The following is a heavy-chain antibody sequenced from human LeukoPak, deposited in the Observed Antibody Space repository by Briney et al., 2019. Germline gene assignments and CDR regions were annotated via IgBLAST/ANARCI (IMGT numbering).Heavy chain of an antibody. Sequence: GGSLRLSCAASGFTVSSNYMSWVRQAPGKGLGWVSVIYAGGSTHYADSVKGRFTISRDNSKNTLYLQMNSLTAEDTAVYYCARAVVGTSCYGYWGREPWSPSPQ. V-gene: IGHV3-66*01. D-gene: IGHD2-2*01. CDR2: IYAGGST. CDR1: GFTVSSNY. CDR3: ARAVVGTSCYGY. J-gene: IGHJ4*02.